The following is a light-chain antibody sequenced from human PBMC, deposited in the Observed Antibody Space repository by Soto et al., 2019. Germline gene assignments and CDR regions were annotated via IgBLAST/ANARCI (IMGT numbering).Light chain of an antibody. CDR1: SSNIGSGYD. CDR2: GNS. CDR3: QSYDSSLSGSVV. J-gene: IGLJ2*01. V-gene: IGLV1-40*01. Sequence: QSVLTQPPSVSGAPGKRVTIYCTGSSSNIGSGYDVHWYQQLPGTAPKLLIYGNSNRPSGVPDRFSGSKSGTSASLAITGLQAEDEADYYCQSYDSSLSGSVVFGGGTKLTVL.